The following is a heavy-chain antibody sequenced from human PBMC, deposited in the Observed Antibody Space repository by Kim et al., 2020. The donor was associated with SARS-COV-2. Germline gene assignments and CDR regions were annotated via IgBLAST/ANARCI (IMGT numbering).Heavy chain of an antibody. J-gene: IGHJ4*02. Sequence: GGSLRLSCAASGFTFSSYSMNWVRQAPGKGLEWVSSISSSSSYIYYADSVKGRFTISRDNAKNSLYLQMNSLRAEDTAVYYCATTWYSGYDSPFDYWGQGTLVTVSS. V-gene: IGHV3-21*01. CDR2: ISSSSSYI. CDR3: ATTWYSGYDSPFDY. CDR1: GFTFSSYS. D-gene: IGHD5-12*01.